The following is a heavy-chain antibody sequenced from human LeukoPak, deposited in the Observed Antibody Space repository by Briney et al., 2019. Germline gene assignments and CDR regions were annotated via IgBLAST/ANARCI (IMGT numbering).Heavy chain of an antibody. V-gene: IGHV4-4*02. CDR1: GGSISSSNW. CDR3: ARHRSGWLQSSFDY. D-gene: IGHD5-24*01. Sequence: SGTLSLTCAVSGGSISSSNWWSWVRQPPGKGLEWIGEIYHSGRTNYNPSLKSRVTISVDKSKNQFSLKLSSVTAADTAVYYCARHRSGWLQSSFDYWGQGTLVTVSS. CDR2: IYHSGRT. J-gene: IGHJ4*02.